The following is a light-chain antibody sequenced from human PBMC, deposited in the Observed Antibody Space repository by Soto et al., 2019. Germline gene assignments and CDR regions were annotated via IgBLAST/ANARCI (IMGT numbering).Light chain of an antibody. V-gene: IGKV1-39*01. CDR3: QQSYNTPPT. J-gene: IGKJ2*01. Sequence: DIQMTQSPSSLSASVGDRVTITCRSSQSISNYLNWYQLKPGRAPQLLIYAASNLRSGVPSRFSGSGSGTDFTLTISSLQPEDFATYSCQQSYNTPPTFGQGTRLEI. CDR2: AAS. CDR1: QSISNY.